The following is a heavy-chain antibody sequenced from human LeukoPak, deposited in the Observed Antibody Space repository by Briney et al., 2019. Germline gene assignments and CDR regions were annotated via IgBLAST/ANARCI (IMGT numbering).Heavy chain of an antibody. CDR2: IIPILGIA. CDR1: GGTFSSYA. Sequence: GASVKVSCKASGGTFSSYAISWVRQAPGQGLEWMGRIIPILGIANYAQKFQGRVTITADKSTSTAYMELSSLRSEDTAVYYCAREDPRGNPFDYWGQGTLVTVSS. V-gene: IGHV1-69*04. J-gene: IGHJ4*02. CDR3: AREDPRGNPFDY. D-gene: IGHD1-14*01.